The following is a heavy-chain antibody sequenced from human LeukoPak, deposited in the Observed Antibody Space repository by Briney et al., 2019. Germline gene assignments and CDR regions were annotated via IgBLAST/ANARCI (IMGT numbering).Heavy chain of an antibody. V-gene: IGHV3-21*01. D-gene: IGHD6-13*01. CDR1: GFTFSSYS. CDR2: ISSSSSYI. CDR3: ARSGSSGWYGNWFDP. Sequence: TGGSLRLSCAASGFTFSSYSMNWVRQAPGKGLEWVSSISSSSSYIYYADSVKGRFTISRDNAKNSLYMQMNSLRAEDTAVYYCARSGSSGWYGNWFDPWGQGTLVTVSS. J-gene: IGHJ5*02.